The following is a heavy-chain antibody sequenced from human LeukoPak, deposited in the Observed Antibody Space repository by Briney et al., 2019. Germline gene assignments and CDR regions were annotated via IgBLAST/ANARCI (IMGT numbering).Heavy chain of an antibody. CDR3: ATQVYHDSSGYDY. D-gene: IGHD3-22*01. Sequence: SETLSLTCTVSGGSISSGDYYWSWIRQPPGKGLEWIGYIYYSGSTYYNPSLKSRVTISVDTSKNQFSLKLSSVTAADTAVYYCATQVYHDSSGYDYWGQGTLVTVSS. V-gene: IGHV4-30-4*08. J-gene: IGHJ4*02. CDR2: IYYSGST. CDR1: GGSISSGDYY.